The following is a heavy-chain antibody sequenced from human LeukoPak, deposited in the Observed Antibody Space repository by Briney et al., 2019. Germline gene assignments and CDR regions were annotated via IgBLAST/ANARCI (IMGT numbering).Heavy chain of an antibody. J-gene: IGHJ5*02. V-gene: IGHV3-9*01. CDR3: ARGGTDYGDYRWFDP. CDR2: ISWNTYNI. Sequence: GGSLRLSCAASGFSFDAYAMHWVRQAPGKGLEWVSGISWNTYNIDYADSVKGRFTISRDNAKNSLYLQMNSLRAEDTAVYYCARGGTDYGDYRWFDPWGQGTLVTVSS. CDR1: GFSFDAYA. D-gene: IGHD4-17*01.